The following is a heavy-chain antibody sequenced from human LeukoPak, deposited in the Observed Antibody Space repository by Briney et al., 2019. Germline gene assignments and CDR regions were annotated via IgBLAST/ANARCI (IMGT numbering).Heavy chain of an antibody. J-gene: IGHJ4*02. Sequence: ASVKVSCKASGYTFTGYYMHWVRQAPGQGLEWMGWINPNSGGTNYAQKFQGRVTMTRDTSISTAYMELSRLRSDDTAVYYCARGRGREYDFWSGGYYFDYWGKGTLVTVSP. D-gene: IGHD3-3*01. CDR3: ARGRGREYDFWSGGYYFDY. CDR2: INPNSGGT. V-gene: IGHV1-2*02. CDR1: GYTFTGYY.